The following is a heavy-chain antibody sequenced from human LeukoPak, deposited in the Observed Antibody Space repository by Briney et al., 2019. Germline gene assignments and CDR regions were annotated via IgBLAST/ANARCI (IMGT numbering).Heavy chain of an antibody. D-gene: IGHD1-14*01. Sequence: GGSLRLSCAASGFTFSDHYMDWVRQVPGKGLEWVGRTRNKANSYTTEYAASVKGRFTISRDDSENSLYLQMNSLRSEDTAMYYCIRVSRDYNLDYWGQGTLVTVSS. CDR1: GFTFSDHY. CDR3: IRVSRDYNLDY. J-gene: IGHJ4*02. CDR2: TRNKANSYTT. V-gene: IGHV3-72*01.